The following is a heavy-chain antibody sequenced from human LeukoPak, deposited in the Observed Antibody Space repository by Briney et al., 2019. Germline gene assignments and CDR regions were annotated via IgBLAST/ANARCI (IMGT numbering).Heavy chain of an antibody. J-gene: IGHJ4*02. CDR3: GRVHSSSWYCCSDY. CDR2: ISYDGSNK. D-gene: IGHD6-13*01. CDR1: GFTFSSYG. Sequence: PGGSLRLSCAASGFTFSSYGMHWVRQAPGKGLEWVAVISYDGSNKYYADSVKGRFTISRDNSKSTLYLQMNSLRPEDTAVYYCGRVHSSSWYCCSDYWGQGTLVTVSS. V-gene: IGHV3-30*03.